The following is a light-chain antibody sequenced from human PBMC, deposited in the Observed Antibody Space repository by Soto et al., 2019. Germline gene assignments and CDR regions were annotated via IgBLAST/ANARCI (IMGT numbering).Light chain of an antibody. CDR3: CSYTPSSTVV. V-gene: IGLV2-14*01. J-gene: IGLJ2*01. Sequence: QSALTQPASVSGSPGQSITISCTGTSSDVGAYNYVSWYQQYPGKAPKVIIYDVSNRPSGVSNRFSGSKSGNTASLTISGLQAEDEADYYCCSYTPSSTVVFGGGTKVPVL. CDR2: DVS. CDR1: SSDVGAYNY.